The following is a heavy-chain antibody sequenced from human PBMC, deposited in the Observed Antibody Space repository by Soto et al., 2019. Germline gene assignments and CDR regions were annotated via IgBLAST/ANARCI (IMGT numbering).Heavy chain of an antibody. J-gene: IGHJ4*02. CDR2: ISGSGGST. Sequence: GGSLRLSCAASGFTFSSYAMSWVRQAPGKGLEWVSAISGSGGSTYYADSVKGRFTISRDNSKTTLYLQMNSLRAEDTAVYYCAKDVSYYYDSSGYYNDYWGQGTLVTVSS. D-gene: IGHD3-22*01. CDR1: GFTFSSYA. CDR3: AKDVSYYYDSSGYYNDY. V-gene: IGHV3-23*01.